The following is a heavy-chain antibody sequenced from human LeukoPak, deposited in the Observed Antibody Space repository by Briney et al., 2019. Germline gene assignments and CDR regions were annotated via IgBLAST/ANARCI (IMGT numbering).Heavy chain of an antibody. CDR3: AKDSRGYSGYEDYFDY. Sequence: GGSLRLSCVGSGFGFGDFGMSWVRQAPGKGLEWVSAISGSGGSTYYADSVKGRFTISRDNSKNTLYLQMNSLRAEDTAVYYCAKDSRGYSGYEDYFDYWGQGTLVTVSS. D-gene: IGHD5-12*01. J-gene: IGHJ4*02. CDR2: ISGSGGST. V-gene: IGHV3-23*01. CDR1: GFGFGDFG.